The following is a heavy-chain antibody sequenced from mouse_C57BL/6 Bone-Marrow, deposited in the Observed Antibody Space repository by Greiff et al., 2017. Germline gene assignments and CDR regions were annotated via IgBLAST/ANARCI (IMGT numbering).Heavy chain of an antibody. CDR1: GYTFTSYW. Sequence: VQLQQPGAELVKPGASVKLSCKASGYTFTSYWMHWVKQRPGQGLEWIGMIQPNSGSTNYNEKFKSKATLTVDKSSSTAYMQLSSLTSKDSAVYDCAVHYGSSYSYWGQGTTLTVSS. CDR2: IQPNSGST. CDR3: AVHYGSSYSY. V-gene: IGHV1-64*01. D-gene: IGHD1-1*01. J-gene: IGHJ2*01.